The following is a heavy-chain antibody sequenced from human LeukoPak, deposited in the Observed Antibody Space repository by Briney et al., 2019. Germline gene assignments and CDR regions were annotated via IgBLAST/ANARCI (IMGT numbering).Heavy chain of an antibody. Sequence: SETLSLTCTVSGGSISSYYWSWIRQPAGKGLEWIGRIYTSGSTNYNPSLKSRVTMSVDTSKNQFSLKLSSVTAADTAVYYCARGHAIQLCNRPYSYYGTAACGPGTPGTLS. D-gene: IGHD5-18*01. CDR3: ARGHAIQLCNRPYSYYGTAA. V-gene: IGHV4-4*07. J-gene: IGHJ6*02. CDR1: GGSISSYY. CDR2: IYTSGST.